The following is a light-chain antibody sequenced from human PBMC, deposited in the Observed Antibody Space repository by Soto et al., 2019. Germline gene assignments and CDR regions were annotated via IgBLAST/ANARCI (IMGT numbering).Light chain of an antibody. J-gene: IGKJ5*01. CDR1: QTISRN. V-gene: IGKV1-39*01. Sequence: DIQMTQSPSSLSASVGDRVTISCRASQTISRNLNWYQQKPGKAPTLLISAASNLQGGVPSRFSGSGSGTDFTLAISSLQPEDFATYYCQQSDSIPITFGQGTRLEI. CDR3: QQSDSIPIT. CDR2: AAS.